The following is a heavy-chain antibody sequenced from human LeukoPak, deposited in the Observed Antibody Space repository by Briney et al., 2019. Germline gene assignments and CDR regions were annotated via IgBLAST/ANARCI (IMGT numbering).Heavy chain of an antibody. CDR1: GFTFSGYW. CDR2: IKSDGSDT. Sequence: GGSLRLSCGGSGFTFSGYWMHWVRQGPGKGLVWVSRIKSDGSDTSYADSVKGRFTISRDNAKNTLYLQLSSLRADDTAVYYCARAMAGDYGMYVWGQGTTVTVSS. CDR3: ARAMAGDYGMYV. J-gene: IGHJ6*02. V-gene: IGHV3-74*01. D-gene: IGHD6-19*01.